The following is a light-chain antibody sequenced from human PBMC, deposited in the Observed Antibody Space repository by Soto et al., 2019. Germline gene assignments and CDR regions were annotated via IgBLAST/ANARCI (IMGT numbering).Light chain of an antibody. J-gene: IGKJ1*01. V-gene: IGKV3-20*01. Sequence: ENVVTQSPGTLYLSPGERATLSCRASQSVSSSYLAWYQQKPGQAPRLLIYGASSRATGIPDRFSGSGSGTDVTLTISRLEPEDFAVYYCQQYGSSPRTFGQGTKVEIK. CDR2: GAS. CDR3: QQYGSSPRT. CDR1: QSVSSSY.